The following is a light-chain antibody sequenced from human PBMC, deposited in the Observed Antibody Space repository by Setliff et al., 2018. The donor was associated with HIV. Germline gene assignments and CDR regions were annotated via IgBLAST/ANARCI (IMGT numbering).Light chain of an antibody. CDR1: SGDVGSYNS. V-gene: IGLV2-11*01. CDR2: DVT. Sequence: QSALTQPRSLSGSPGQSVTISCTGTSGDVGSYNSVSWHQQHPGKAPKFLIYDVTKRPSGVPDRFSGSKSGNTASLIISGIQAEDEADYFCCSNAGDFKVIFGGGTKVTVL. J-gene: IGLJ2*01. CDR3: CSNAGDFKVI.